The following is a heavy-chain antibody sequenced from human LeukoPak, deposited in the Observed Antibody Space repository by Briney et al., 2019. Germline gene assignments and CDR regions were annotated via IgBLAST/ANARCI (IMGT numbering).Heavy chain of an antibody. J-gene: IGHJ5*02. CDR1: GYTFTGYY. CDR2: INPNSGGT. D-gene: IGHD3-10*01. CDR3: ARVARISFYGSGSYKANWFDP. V-gene: IGHV1-2*02. Sequence: GASVKVSCKASGYTFTGYYMHWVRQAPGQGLEWMGWINPNSGGTNYAQKFQGRVTMTRDTSISTAYMELSRLRSDDTAVYYCARVARISFYGSGSYKANWFDPWGQGTLVTVSS.